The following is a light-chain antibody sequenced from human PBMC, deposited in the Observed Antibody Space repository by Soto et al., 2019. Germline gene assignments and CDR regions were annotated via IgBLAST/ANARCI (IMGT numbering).Light chain of an antibody. V-gene: IGKV3-20*01. CDR2: GAS. CDR3: QQYGSSPPYT. CDR1: QSLSASY. J-gene: IGKJ2*01. Sequence: EIVLTQSPGTLSLSPGERATLSCRASQSLSASYLAWYQQKPGQSPRLLIYGASDRATDIPDRFSGSGSGTDFTLTISRVESEDFAVYYCQQYGSSPPYTFGQGTKLEIK.